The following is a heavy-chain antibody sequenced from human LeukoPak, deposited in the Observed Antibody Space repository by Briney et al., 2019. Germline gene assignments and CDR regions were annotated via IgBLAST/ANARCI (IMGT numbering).Heavy chain of an antibody. Sequence: LWASVKVSCKTSGYTFTRYYIHWVRQAPGQGLEWMGWINPSSGATNYAQNFQGGVTMTRDTSISTAYMELSNLRSDDTAVYYCARIMGIYSGSPLDYWGQGTLVTVSS. J-gene: IGHJ4*02. D-gene: IGHD1-26*01. CDR2: INPSSGAT. V-gene: IGHV1-2*02. CDR1: GYTFTRYY. CDR3: ARIMGIYSGSPLDY.